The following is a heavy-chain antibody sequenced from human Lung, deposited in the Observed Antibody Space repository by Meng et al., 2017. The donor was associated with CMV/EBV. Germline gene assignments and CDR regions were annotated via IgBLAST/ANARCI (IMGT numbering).Heavy chain of an antibody. CDR3: ARDFVPFGATAVYYGMDV. D-gene: IGHD6-13*01. CDR2: ISADNGNT. V-gene: IGHV1-18*04. J-gene: IGHJ6*02. CDR1: GYTFTGYG. Sequence: ASVKVSCKASGYTFTGYGVTWVRQAPGQGLEWMGWISADNGNTKYGQKFQGRVTMTTDTSTNTAYMELRSLRSDDTAVYYCARDFVPFGATAVYYGMDVWGQGTSVTVSS.